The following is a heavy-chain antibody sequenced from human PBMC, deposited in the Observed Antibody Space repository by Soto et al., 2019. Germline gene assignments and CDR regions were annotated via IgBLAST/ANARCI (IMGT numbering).Heavy chain of an antibody. CDR2: IRSKAYGGTT. J-gene: IGHJ6*03. V-gene: IGHV3-49*03. CDR3: TMGYDFWSGYYPDYYYYYMDV. Sequence: GGSLRLSCTASGFTFGDYAMSWFRQAPGKGLEWVGFIRSKAYGGTTEYAASVKGRFTISRDDSKSIAYLQMNSLKTEDTAVYYFTMGYDFWSGYYPDYYYYYMDVWGKGTTVTV. D-gene: IGHD3-3*01. CDR1: GFTFGDYA.